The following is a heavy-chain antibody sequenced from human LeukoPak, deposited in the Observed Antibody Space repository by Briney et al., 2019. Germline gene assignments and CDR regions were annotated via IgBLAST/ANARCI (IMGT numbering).Heavy chain of an antibody. CDR3: ASDRVLLWFGGLNY. Sequence: PGGSLRLSCAPSGFTFSSYAMHWVRQAPGKGLEWVAVISYDGSNKYYADSVKGRFTISRDNSKNTLYLQMNSLRAEDTAVYYCASDRVLLWFGGLNYWGQGTLVTVSS. CDR2: ISYDGSNK. CDR1: GFTFSSYA. V-gene: IGHV3-30-3*01. D-gene: IGHD3-10*01. J-gene: IGHJ4*02.